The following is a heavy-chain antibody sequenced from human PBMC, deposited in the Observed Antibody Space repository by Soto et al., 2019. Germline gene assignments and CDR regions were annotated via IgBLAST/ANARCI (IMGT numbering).Heavy chain of an antibody. J-gene: IGHJ4*02. CDR2: IIPIFGTA. CDR3: ARVTSPRRYSSSWYEVDDY. D-gene: IGHD6-13*01. V-gene: IGHV1-69*13. Sequence: GASVKVSCKASGGTFSSYAISWVRQAPGQGXEWMGGIIPIFGTANYAQKFQGRVTITADESTSTAYMELSSLRSEDTAVYYCARVTSPRRYSSSWYEVDDYWGQGTLVTVSS. CDR1: GGTFSSYA.